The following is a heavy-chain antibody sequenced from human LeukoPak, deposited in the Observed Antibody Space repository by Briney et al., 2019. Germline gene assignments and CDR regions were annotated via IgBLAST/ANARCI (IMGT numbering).Heavy chain of an antibody. CDR2: ITNDGSST. D-gene: IGHD1-26*01. Sequence: PGRSLRLSCAASGITFSSYGMHWVRQAPGKGLEWVSRITNDGSSTTYADSVKGRFTISRDNAKNMLYLQMNTLRAEDRAVYYCAKENPVGGTNYFDYWGQGTLVTVAS. J-gene: IGHJ4*02. CDR1: GITFSSYG. V-gene: IGHV3-74*01. CDR3: AKENPVGGTNYFDY.